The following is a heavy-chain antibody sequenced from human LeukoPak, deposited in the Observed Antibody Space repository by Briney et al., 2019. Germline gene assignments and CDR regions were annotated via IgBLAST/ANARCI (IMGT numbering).Heavy chain of an antibody. CDR1: GLTFSNYA. CDR2: ISDSGGRT. D-gene: IGHD1-26*01. J-gene: IGHJ4*02. CDR3: AKHNTGNYYDY. Sequence: PGGSLRLSCALSGLTFSNYAMSWVRQAPGRGLEWVSVISDSGGRTDYADSVKGRFTISRDNPKNTLSLQMSSLRAEDAAVYYCAKHNTGNYYDYWGQGALVTVSS. V-gene: IGHV3-23*01.